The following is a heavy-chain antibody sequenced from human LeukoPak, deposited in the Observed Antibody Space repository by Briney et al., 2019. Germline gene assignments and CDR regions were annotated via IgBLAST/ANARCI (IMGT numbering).Heavy chain of an antibody. V-gene: IGHV3-48*02. CDR2: ISSSSGTI. D-gene: IGHD5-12*01. CDR3: ARVWGYRNGFDY. J-gene: IGHJ4*02. CDR1: GFTFSSYS. Sequence: PPGGSLRLSCAASGFTFSSYSMNWVRQAPGKGLEWVSYISSSSGTIYYEDSVKGRFTISRDNAKNSLYLQMNSLRDEDTAVYYCARVWGYRNGFDYWGQGTLVTVSS.